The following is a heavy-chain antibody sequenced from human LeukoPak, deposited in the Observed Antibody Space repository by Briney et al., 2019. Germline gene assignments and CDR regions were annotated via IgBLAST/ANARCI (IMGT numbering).Heavy chain of an antibody. Sequence: SETLSLTCTVSGGSIGSYYWSWIRQPPGKGLEWIGYIYYSGSTNYNPSLKSRVTISVDTSKNQFSLKLSSVTAADTAVYYCARALHGGARYWYFDLWGRGTLVTVSS. CDR1: GGSIGSYY. D-gene: IGHD2-21*01. V-gene: IGHV4-59*01. CDR3: ARALHGGARYWYFDL. CDR2: IYYSGST. J-gene: IGHJ2*01.